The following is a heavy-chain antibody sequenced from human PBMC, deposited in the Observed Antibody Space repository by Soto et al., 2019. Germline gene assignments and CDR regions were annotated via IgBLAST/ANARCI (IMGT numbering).Heavy chain of an antibody. CDR3: ARLDTIVVVPAAIRPGYYYYGMDV. CDR2: IIPIFGTA. D-gene: IGHD2-2*02. Sequence: ASVKVSCKASGGTFSSYAISWVRQAPGQGLEWMGGIIPIFGTANYAQKFQGRVTITADESTSTAYMELSSLRSEDTAVYYCARLDTIVVVPAAIRPGYYYYGMDVWGQGTKVTVSS. J-gene: IGHJ6*02. CDR1: GGTFSSYA. V-gene: IGHV1-69*13.